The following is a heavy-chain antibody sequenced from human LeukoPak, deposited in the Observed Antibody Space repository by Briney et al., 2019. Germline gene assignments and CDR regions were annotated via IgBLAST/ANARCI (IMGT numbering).Heavy chain of an antibody. CDR3: ARSPGASCAFDI. Sequence: SQTMSLTCAVSGGSISSGGYSWSWIRQPPGKGLEWIGYIYHSGSTYYNPSLKSRVTISVDRSKNQFSLKLSSVTAADTAVYYCARSPGASCAFDIWGQGTMVTVSS. V-gene: IGHV4-30-2*01. CDR2: IYHSGST. CDR1: GGSISSGGYS. J-gene: IGHJ3*02. D-gene: IGHD3-10*01.